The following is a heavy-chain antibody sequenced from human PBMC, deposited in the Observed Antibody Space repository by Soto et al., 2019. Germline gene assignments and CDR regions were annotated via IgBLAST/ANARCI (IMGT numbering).Heavy chain of an antibody. CDR2: ISGSGGDT. CDR1: GFTYSLYG. D-gene: IGHD3-22*01. V-gene: IGHV3-23*01. CDR3: IKELYYYDTSGYRDAFDI. Sequence: VQVLESGGGLVQPGGSLRLSCEASGFTYSLYGMTWVRQAPGKGLEWVSGISGSGGDTYYADSVKGRFTISRDNSKNTLDLQMNSLRAEDTAVYYCIKELYYYDTSGYRDAFDIWGQGTMVTVSS. J-gene: IGHJ3*02.